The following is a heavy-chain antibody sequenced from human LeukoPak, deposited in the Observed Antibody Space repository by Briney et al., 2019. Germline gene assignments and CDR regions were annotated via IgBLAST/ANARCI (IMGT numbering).Heavy chain of an antibody. J-gene: IGHJ4*02. V-gene: IGHV3-23*01. CDR1: GYTFNSYA. D-gene: IGHD3-10*01. Sequence: PGGSLRLSCTASGYTFNSYAMSWVRQAPGKGLEWVSGISGSGTSTYYADSVKGRFTISRDNSKNTLYLQMNSLRAEDTALYYRAKEPASGSCFDYWGQGTLVTVSS. CDR2: ISGSGTST. CDR3: AKEPASGSCFDY.